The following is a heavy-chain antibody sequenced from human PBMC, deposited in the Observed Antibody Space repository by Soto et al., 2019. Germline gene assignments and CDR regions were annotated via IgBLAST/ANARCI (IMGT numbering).Heavy chain of an antibody. Sequence: GGYLRPSCAASGFIFGNFWMSWVRQAPGKGLEWVANIKQDGSEKYYVDSVKGRFTLSRANAKHSLHLQMNSLKAEDTASYLYARVVYSNGWTLDYWGQGSLVTVSS. CDR1: GFIFGNFW. CDR2: IKQDGSEK. D-gene: IGHD6-19*01. J-gene: IGHJ4*01. V-gene: IGHV3-7*01. CDR3: ARVVYSNGWTLDY.